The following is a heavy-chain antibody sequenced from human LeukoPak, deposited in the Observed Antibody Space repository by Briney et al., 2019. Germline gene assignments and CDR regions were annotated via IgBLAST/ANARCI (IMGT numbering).Heavy chain of an antibody. V-gene: IGHV3-23*01. CDR1: GFTFNSYA. CDR2: ISGSGGST. Sequence: GGSLRLSCAASGFTFNSYAMSWVRQAAGKGLEWVSAISGSGGSTYYADAVKGRFTISRDNSKNTLYLQMNSLRAEDTAVYYCAADIVVVAAAPYLDYWGQGTLVTVSS. J-gene: IGHJ4*02. D-gene: IGHD2-15*01. CDR3: AADIVVVAAAPYLDY.